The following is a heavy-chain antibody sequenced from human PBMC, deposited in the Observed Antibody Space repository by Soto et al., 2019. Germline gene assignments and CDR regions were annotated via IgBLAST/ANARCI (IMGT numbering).Heavy chain of an antibody. V-gene: IGHV3-21*04. J-gene: IGHJ6*02. CDR2: ISSTTNYI. D-gene: IGHD6-19*01. Sequence: EVQLVESGGGLVKPGGSLRLSCAASGFTFTRYSMNWVRQAPGKGLEWVSSISSTTNYIYYGDSMKGRFTISRDNAKNSLYLQMSSLRADDTAVYYCARDGPFISVAAPAFQYAMDVWGQGTTVTVS. CDR3: ARDGPFISVAAPAFQYAMDV. CDR1: GFTFTRYS.